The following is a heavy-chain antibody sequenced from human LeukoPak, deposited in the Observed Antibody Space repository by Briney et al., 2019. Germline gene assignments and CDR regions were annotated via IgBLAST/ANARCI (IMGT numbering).Heavy chain of an antibody. D-gene: IGHD3-16*01. CDR2: IKEDGSVR. Sequence: GGSLRLSCAASGFTFSRYWMSWVRQAPGKGLEWVANIKEDGSVRYYVESVKGRFTISRDNAKNSLYLQMNSLRAEDTAVYYCARGGTSEFDYWGQGTLVTVSS. CDR3: ARGGTSEFDY. CDR1: GFTFSRYW. V-gene: IGHV3-7*05. J-gene: IGHJ4*02.